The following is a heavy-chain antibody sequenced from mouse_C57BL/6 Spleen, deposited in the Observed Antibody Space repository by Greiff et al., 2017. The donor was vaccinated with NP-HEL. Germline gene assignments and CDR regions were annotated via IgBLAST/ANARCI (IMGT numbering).Heavy chain of an antibody. Sequence: VQLQQSGAELVRPGTSVKVSCKASGYAFTNYLIEWVKQRPGQGLEWIGVINPGSGGTNYNEKFKGKATLTADKSSSTAYMQLSSLTSEDSAVYFCSRSGYFDSSFYFDYWGHGTTLTFSS. CDR2: INPGSGGT. J-gene: IGHJ2*01. CDR1: GYAFTNYL. CDR3: SRSGYFDSSFYFDY. D-gene: IGHD1-1*01. V-gene: IGHV1-54*01.